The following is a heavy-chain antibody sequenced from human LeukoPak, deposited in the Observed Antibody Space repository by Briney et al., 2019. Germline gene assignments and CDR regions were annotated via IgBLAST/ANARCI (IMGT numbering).Heavy chain of an antibody. J-gene: IGHJ6*02. CDR1: GYTFTSYG. Sequence: SVKVSCKASGYTFTSYGISWVRQAPGQGLEWMGGIIPIFGTANYAQKFQGRVTITADESTSTAYMELSSLRSEDTAVYYCARHVRFLERLFPQLYGMDVWGQGTTVTVSS. D-gene: IGHD3-3*01. CDR3: ARHVRFLERLFPQLYGMDV. CDR2: IIPIFGTA. V-gene: IGHV1-69*13.